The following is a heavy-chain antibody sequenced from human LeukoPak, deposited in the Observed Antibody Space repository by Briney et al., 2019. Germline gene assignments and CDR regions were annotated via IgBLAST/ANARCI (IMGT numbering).Heavy chain of an antibody. CDR2: IYTSGST. CDR3: ARGRCSGGNCYSGYYYYYMDV. Sequence: PSETLSLTCTVSGGSISSYYWSWIRQPAGKGLGWVGRIYTSGSTNYNPSLKSRVTMSVDTSKNQFSLKLRSVSAADTAVYYCARGRCSGGNCYSGYYYYYMDVWGKGTTVTVSS. V-gene: IGHV4-4*07. CDR1: GGSISSYY. J-gene: IGHJ6*03. D-gene: IGHD2-15*01.